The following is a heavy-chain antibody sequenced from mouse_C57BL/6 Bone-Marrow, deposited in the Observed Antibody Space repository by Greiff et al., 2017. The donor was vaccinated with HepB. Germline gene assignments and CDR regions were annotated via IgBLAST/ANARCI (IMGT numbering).Heavy chain of an antibody. CDR1: GYTFTSYW. J-gene: IGHJ3*01. Sequence: QVQLQQPGAELVKPGASVKLSCKASGYTFTSYWMHWVKQRPGQGLEWIGWFYPGSGSIKYNEKFKDKATLTADKSSSTVYMELSRLTSEDSAVYFCARHEDFGPWFAYWGQGTLVTVSA. CDR3: ARHEDFGPWFAY. V-gene: IGHV1-62-2*01. CDR2: FYPGSGSI.